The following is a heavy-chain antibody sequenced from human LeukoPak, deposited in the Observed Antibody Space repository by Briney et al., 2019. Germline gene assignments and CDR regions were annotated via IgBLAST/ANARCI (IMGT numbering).Heavy chain of an antibody. CDR2: ISSSGSTI. V-gene: IGHV3-48*03. D-gene: IGHD5-18*01. Sequence: GGSLRLSCAASGFTFSSYEMNWVRQAPGKGLEGVSYISSSGSTIYYADSVKGRFTISRDNAKNSLYLQMNSLRAEDTAFYYCARDLRTGYTYGYPLDSWGQGTLVTVSS. CDR3: ARDLRTGYTYGYPLDS. J-gene: IGHJ4*02. CDR1: GFTFSSYE.